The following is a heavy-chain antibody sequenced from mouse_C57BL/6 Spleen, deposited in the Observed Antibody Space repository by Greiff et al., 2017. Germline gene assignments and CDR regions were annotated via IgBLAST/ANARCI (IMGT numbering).Heavy chain of an antibody. J-gene: IGHJ4*01. CDR1: GFTFTDYY. D-gene: IGHD1-1*01. CDR3: ARSRITTVVATDYAMDY. V-gene: IGHV7-3*01. Sequence: EVKLVESGGGLVQPGGSLSLSCAASGFTFTDYYMSWVRQPPGKALEWLGFIRNKANGYTTEYSSSVKGRFTISRDNSQSILYLQMNALRAEDSATYYCARSRITTVVATDYAMDYWGQGTSVTVSS. CDR2: IRNKANGYTT.